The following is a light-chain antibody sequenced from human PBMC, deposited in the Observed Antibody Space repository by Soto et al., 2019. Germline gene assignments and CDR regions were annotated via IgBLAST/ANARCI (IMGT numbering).Light chain of an antibody. CDR1: SSDVGGYIY. J-gene: IGLJ1*01. Sequence: QSALTQPASVSGSPGQSITISCTGTSSDVGGYIYVSWYQQHPGKAPKLMIYDVTSRPSGVSYRFSGSKSGNTASLTISGLQAEDEDDYDCSSYTTSSSYVFGTGTKLTVL. V-gene: IGLV2-14*01. CDR2: DVT. CDR3: SSYTTSSSYV.